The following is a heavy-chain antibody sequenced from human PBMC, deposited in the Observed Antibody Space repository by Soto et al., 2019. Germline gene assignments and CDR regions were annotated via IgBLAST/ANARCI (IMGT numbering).Heavy chain of an antibody. CDR3: ARATGYLAHSPSVGWSDP. CDR2: ISAYNGKT. Sequence: ASVKVSCKASGYTFSSYGVSWVRQAPGQGLEWMGWISAYNGKTNYAQKFQGRLTMTTDTSTNTAYMEVRSLRSDDTAVYYCARATGYLAHSPSVGWSDPWGQGTLVTVSS. D-gene: IGHD1-1*01. CDR1: GYTFSSYG. V-gene: IGHV1-18*04. J-gene: IGHJ5*02.